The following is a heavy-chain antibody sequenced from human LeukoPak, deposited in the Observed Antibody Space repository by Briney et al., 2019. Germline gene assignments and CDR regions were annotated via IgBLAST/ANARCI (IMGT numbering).Heavy chain of an antibody. Sequence: GGSLRLSCVASGFTFSSNGMHWVRQAPGKGLEWVAVIWYDGSNKYYADSVKGRFTISRDNSRNTLYLQMNSLKPEDTAVYYCASSNEFYYDTSTYVDYWGQGTLVTVPS. V-gene: IGHV3-33*01. CDR3: ASSNEFYYDTSTYVDY. J-gene: IGHJ4*02. CDR2: IWYDGSNK. CDR1: GFTFSSNG. D-gene: IGHD3-22*01.